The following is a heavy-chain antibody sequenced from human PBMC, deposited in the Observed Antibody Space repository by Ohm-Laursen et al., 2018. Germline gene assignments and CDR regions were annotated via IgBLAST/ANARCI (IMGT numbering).Heavy chain of an antibody. V-gene: IGHV3-23*01. CDR3: ALVSRGWFDP. Sequence: SLRLSCAASGFTFSDYSMNWVRHAPGTGLEWVSSIVHSGVDTYYADSVKGRFTISRDNSKNTLYLQMNSLSTDDTAVYYCALVSRGWFDPWGQGTLVTVSS. D-gene: IGHD2-15*01. CDR1: GFTFSDYS. CDR2: IVHSGVDT. J-gene: IGHJ5*02.